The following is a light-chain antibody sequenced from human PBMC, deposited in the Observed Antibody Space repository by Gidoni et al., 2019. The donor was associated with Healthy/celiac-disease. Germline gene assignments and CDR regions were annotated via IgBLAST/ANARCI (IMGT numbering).Light chain of an antibody. J-gene: IGKJ3*01. CDR2: WAS. CDR1: QSVLYSSNNKNY. Sequence: DLVMTQSPDSLAVSLGERATINCKSSQSVLYSSNNKNYLAWYQQKPGQPPKLLIYWASTRQSGVPDRFSGSGSGTDFTLTISSLQAEDLAVYYCQQYYSTPFTSGPGTKVDIK. CDR3: QQYYSTPFT. V-gene: IGKV4-1*01.